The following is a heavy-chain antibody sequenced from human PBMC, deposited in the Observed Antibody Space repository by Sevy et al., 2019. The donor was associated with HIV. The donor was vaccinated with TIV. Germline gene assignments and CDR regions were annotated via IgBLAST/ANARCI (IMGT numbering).Heavy chain of an antibody. CDR2: ISGTGDYK. CDR3: AKKMGGGSGMAFLVDY. J-gene: IGHJ4*02. CDR1: GFTFSNFA. D-gene: IGHD5-18*01. V-gene: IGHV3-23*01. Sequence: GGSLRLSCAASGFTFSNFAMGWVRQAPGKGLDWISVISGTGDYKYYAGSVKGRFTISRDNSKNTLSLQMNSLRAEDTAIFYCAKKMGGGSGMAFLVDYWGQGTLVTVSS.